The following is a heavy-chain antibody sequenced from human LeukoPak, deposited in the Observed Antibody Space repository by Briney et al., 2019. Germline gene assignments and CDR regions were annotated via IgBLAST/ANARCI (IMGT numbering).Heavy chain of an antibody. V-gene: IGHV3-30-3*01. Sequence: GGSLRLSCAASGFTFSSYAMHWVRQAPGKGLEWVAVISYDGSNKYYADSVKGRFTISRDNSKNTLYLQMNSLTPEDTAVYYCVKVGEVRYFDWLAPYFDFWGQGTLVTVSS. CDR3: VKVGEVRYFDWLAPYFDF. CDR2: ISYDGSNK. D-gene: IGHD3-9*01. J-gene: IGHJ4*02. CDR1: GFTFSSYA.